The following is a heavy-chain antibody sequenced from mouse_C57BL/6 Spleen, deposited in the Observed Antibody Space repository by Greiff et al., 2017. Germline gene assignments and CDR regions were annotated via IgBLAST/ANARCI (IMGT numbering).Heavy chain of an antibody. Sequence: QVQLQQPGTELVKPGASVKLSCKASGYTFTSYWMHWVKQRPGQGLEWIGNINPSNGGTNYNEKFKSKATLTVDKSSSTAYMPLSSLTSEDSAVYYCASPAYYSNYVGYAMDYWGQGTSVTVSS. V-gene: IGHV1-53*01. CDR1: GYTFTSYW. CDR2: INPSNGGT. D-gene: IGHD2-5*01. CDR3: ASPAYYSNYVGYAMDY. J-gene: IGHJ4*01.